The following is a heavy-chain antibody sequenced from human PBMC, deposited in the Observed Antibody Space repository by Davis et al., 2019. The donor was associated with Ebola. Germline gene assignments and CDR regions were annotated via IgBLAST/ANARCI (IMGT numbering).Heavy chain of an antibody. Sequence: GSLRLSCTVSGGSISSSSYYWGWIRQPPGKGLEWIGEINHSGSTNYNPSLKSRVTISVDTSKNQFSLKLSSVTSADTAVYYCARGGSSSSWAYYYYYGMDVWGQGTTVTVSS. V-gene: IGHV4-39*07. CDR2: INHSGST. CDR1: GGSISSSSYY. J-gene: IGHJ6*02. D-gene: IGHD6-6*01. CDR3: ARGGSSSSWAYYYYYGMDV.